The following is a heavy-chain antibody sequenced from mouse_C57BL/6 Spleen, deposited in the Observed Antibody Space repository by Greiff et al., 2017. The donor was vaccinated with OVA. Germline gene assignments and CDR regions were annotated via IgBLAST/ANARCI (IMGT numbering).Heavy chain of an antibody. J-gene: IGHJ1*03. Sequence: EVQRVESAGGLVQPGSSMKLSCTASGFTFSDYYMAWVRQVPEKGLEWVANINYDGSSTYYLDSLKSRFIISRDNAKNMLYLQMSSLKSEDSAAYYCAVDDGNDWYFDVWGTGTTVTVSS. V-gene: IGHV5-16*01. CDR1: GFTFSDYY. CDR2: INYDGSST. D-gene: IGHD2-1*01. CDR3: AVDDGNDWYFDV.